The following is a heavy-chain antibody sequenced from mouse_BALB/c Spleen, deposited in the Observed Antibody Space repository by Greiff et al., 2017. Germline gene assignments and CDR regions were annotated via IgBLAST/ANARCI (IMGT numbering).Heavy chain of an antibody. CDR3: ARMGLGTRSYFDY. V-gene: IGHV1S26*01. Sequence: VQLQQSGPELVKPGASVKMSCKASGYTFTSYTMHWVKQRPGQGLEWIGYINPSSGYTNYNQKFKDKATLTADKSSSTAYMQLSSLTSEDSAVYYCARMGLGTRSYFDYWGQGTTLTVSS. CDR1: GYTFTSYT. D-gene: IGHD4-1*01. CDR2: INPSSGYT. J-gene: IGHJ2*01.